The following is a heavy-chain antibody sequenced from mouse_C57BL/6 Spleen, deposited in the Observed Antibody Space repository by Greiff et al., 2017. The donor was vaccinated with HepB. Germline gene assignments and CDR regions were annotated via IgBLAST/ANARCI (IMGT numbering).Heavy chain of an antibody. J-gene: IGHJ3*01. D-gene: IGHD2-4*01. CDR1: GYTFTSYG. CDR3: ARSEDYLFAH. Sequence: VQLQQSGAELARPGASVKLSCKASGYTFTSYGISWVKQRTGQGLEWIGEIYPRSGNTYYNEKFKGKATLTADKSSSTAYMELRSLTSEDSAVYFCARSEDYLFAHWGQGTLVTVSA. CDR2: IYPRSGNT. V-gene: IGHV1-81*01.